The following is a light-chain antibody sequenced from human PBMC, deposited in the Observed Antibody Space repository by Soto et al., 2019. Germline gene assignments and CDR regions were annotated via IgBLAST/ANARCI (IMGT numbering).Light chain of an antibody. CDR1: QGISSY. V-gene: IGKV1-9*01. CDR2: AAS. Sequence: IQLTQSPSSLSASVGDRVTITCRASQGISSYLAWYQQKPGKAPKLLIYAASTLQSGVPSRFSGSGSGTDFTLTISSLQSEDFAVYYCLEYNNWPRWTLGQGTKVDIK. J-gene: IGKJ1*01. CDR3: LEYNNWPRWT.